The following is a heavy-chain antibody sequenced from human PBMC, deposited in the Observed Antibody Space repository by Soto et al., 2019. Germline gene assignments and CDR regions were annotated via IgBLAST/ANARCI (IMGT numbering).Heavy chain of an antibody. D-gene: IGHD1-26*01. CDR1: GGSFSGYY. V-gene: IGHV4-59*08. CDR3: ARLGGSYAVPHFDY. J-gene: IGHJ4*02. Sequence: SETLSLTCAVYGGSFSGYYWTWIRQPPGKGLEWMGYIYYSGTTTNYNPSLKSRVTLSVDTSKNQFSLKLSSVTAADTAVYYCARLGGSYAVPHFDYWGQGTLVTVSS. CDR2: IYYSGTT.